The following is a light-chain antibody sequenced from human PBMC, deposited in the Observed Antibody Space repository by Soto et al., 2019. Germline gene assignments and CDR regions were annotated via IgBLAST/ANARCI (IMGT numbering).Light chain of an antibody. CDR2: KAS. CDR3: LSGT. V-gene: IGKV1-5*03. J-gene: IGKJ2*02. Sequence: DIQMTQSPSTLSASVGDRVTITCRASQSISSWLAWYQQKPGKAPKLLIYKASSLESGVPSRFSGSGSGTEFTLTISSLQHDDFATYYCLSGTFGQGTKLEIK. CDR1: QSISSW.